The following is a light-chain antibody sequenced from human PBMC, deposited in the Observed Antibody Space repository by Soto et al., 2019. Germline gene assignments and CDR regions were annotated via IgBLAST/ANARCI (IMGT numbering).Light chain of an antibody. Sequence: EIVLTQSPDTLSLSPGERATLSCRASQSVSSSLVWYQQVPGQAPRRLIYDASNRANGIPARFSGSGSGTEFTLTISSLEPEDFAVYYCQHRSNWPPEVTFGPGTKVDIK. CDR2: DAS. V-gene: IGKV3-11*01. CDR1: QSVSSS. CDR3: QHRSNWPPEVT. J-gene: IGKJ3*01.